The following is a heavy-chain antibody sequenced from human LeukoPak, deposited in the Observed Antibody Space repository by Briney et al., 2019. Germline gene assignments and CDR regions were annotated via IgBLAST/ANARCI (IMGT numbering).Heavy chain of an antibody. CDR3: ARAQGGCDILTGYYLFDY. Sequence: ASVKVSCKASGYTFTSYGISWVRQAPGQGLEWMGWISAYNGNTNYAQKLQGRVTMTTDTSTSTAYMELRSLRSDDTAVYYCARAQGGCDILTGYYLFDYWGQGTLVTVSS. V-gene: IGHV1-18*01. D-gene: IGHD3-9*01. J-gene: IGHJ4*02. CDR1: GYTFTSYG. CDR2: ISAYNGNT.